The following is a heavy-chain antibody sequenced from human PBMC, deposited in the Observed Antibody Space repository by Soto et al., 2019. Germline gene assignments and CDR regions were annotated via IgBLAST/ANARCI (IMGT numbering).Heavy chain of an antibody. CDR1: GDSVSSNGAF. J-gene: IGHJ6*02. D-gene: IGHD2-15*01. CDR3: ARVHCSAGTCLDGLNF. Sequence: PSQTLSLTCVISGDSVSSNGAFWNWLRQSPSRGIQWLGRIYYRSKWFHDYAASVESRRAINPDKSRNQFSQQLNYVTPDDTAVYYCARVHCSAGTCLDGLNFWGQGTTVTVSS. V-gene: IGHV6-1*01. CDR2: IYYRSKWFH.